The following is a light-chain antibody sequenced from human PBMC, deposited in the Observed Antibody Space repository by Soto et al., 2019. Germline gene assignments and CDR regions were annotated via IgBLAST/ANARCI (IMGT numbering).Light chain of an antibody. CDR3: QQTYSTFVS. V-gene: IGKV1-39*01. J-gene: IGKJ4*01. Sequence: DIQMTQSPSSLSASVGDRVTITCRSSQTISTFLHWFQQKPGKAPNLLIYVASSLQSGVPSRFSGSGSGTDFTLTISSLQPEDFGTYYCQQTYSTFVSFGGGTKVEMK. CDR1: QTISTF. CDR2: VAS.